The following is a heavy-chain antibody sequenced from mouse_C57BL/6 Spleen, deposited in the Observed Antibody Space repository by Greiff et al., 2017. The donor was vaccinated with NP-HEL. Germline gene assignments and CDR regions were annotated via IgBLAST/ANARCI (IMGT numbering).Heavy chain of an antibody. CDR2: IRNKANGYTT. Sequence: EVKVVESGGGLVQPGGSLSLSCAASGFTFTDYYMSWVRQPPGKALEWLGFIRNKANGYTTEYSASVKGRFTISRDNSQSILYLQMNALRAEDSATYYCARYMKGEYYFDYWGQGTTLTVSS. V-gene: IGHV7-3*01. J-gene: IGHJ2*01. CDR3: ARYMKGEYYFDY. CDR1: GFTFTDYY.